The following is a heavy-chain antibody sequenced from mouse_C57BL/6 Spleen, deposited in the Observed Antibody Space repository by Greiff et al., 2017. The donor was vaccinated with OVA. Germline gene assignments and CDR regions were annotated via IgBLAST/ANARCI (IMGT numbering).Heavy chain of an antibody. V-gene: IGHV5-17*01. Sequence: DVMLVESGGGFVKPGGSLKLSCAASGFTFSDYGMHWVRQAPEKGLEWVAYISSGSSTIYYADTVKGRFTISRDNAKNTLFLQMTSLRSEDTAMYYCARPYFDVWGTGTTVTVSS. CDR2: ISSGSSTI. CDR3: ARPYFDV. J-gene: IGHJ1*03. CDR1: GFTFSDYG.